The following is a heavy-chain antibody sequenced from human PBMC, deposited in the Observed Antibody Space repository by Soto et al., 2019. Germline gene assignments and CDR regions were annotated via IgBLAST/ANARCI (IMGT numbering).Heavy chain of an antibody. CDR1: GITATNGH. CDR3: ARDWNGDKYFDF. V-gene: IGHV3-53*01. CDR2: IYSDDNT. J-gene: IGHJ4*02. Sequence: DVQLVKSGGGLIQPGGSLRLSCAASGITATNGHMSWVRQAPGKGLEWVSVIYSDDNTYYADSVKGRFTIARDTSKNTVYLQMNRLRADDTAVYYCARDWNGDKYFDFWDQGSLVTVSS. D-gene: IGHD4-17*01.